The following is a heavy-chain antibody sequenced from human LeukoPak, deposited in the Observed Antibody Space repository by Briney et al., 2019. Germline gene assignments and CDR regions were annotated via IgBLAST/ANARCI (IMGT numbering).Heavy chain of an antibody. CDR3: AYCSGGSCYEVGFDP. J-gene: IGHJ5*02. D-gene: IGHD2-15*01. V-gene: IGHV1-69*04. CDR2: IIPILGIA. CDR1: GGTFSSYA. Sequence: SVKVSCKASGGTFSSYAISWVRQAPGQGLEWMGRIIPILGIANYAQKFQGRVTITADKSTSTAYMELSSLRSEDTAVYYCAYCSGGSCYEVGFDPWGQGTLVTVSS.